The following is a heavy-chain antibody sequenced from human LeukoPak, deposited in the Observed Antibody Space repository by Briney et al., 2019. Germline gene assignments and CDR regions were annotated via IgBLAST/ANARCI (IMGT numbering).Heavy chain of an antibody. J-gene: IGHJ4*02. Sequence: ASVTVSCKASGYTFTGYYMHWVRQAPGQGLEWMGWINPNSGGTNYAQKFQGRVTMTRDTSISTAYMELSRLRSDDTAVYYCARDNITGPTGCGYWGQGTLVTVSS. CDR3: ARDNITGPTGCGY. V-gene: IGHV1-2*02. CDR1: GYTFTGYY. CDR2: INPNSGGT. D-gene: IGHD1-7*01.